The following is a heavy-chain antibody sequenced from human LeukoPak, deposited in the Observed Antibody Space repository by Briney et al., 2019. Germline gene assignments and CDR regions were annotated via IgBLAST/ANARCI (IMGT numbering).Heavy chain of an antibody. Sequence: GRSLRLSCVGSGFSLEDYAMHWVRQVPGKGLEWVSSISWDSGSQAYTDSVKGRFTISRDNDKNSLYLRMNSLRLEDTAFYYCIKDMGFDLLKDAFHVWGQGTLVTVSS. D-gene: IGHD3-9*01. CDR1: GFSLEDYA. J-gene: IGHJ3*01. CDR3: IKDMGFDLLKDAFHV. CDR2: ISWDSGSQ. V-gene: IGHV3-9*01.